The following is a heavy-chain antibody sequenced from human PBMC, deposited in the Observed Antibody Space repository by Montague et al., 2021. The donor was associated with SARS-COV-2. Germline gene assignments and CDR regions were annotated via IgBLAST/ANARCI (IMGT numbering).Heavy chain of an antibody. CDR1: GFTFSSYA. J-gene: IGHJ4*02. CDR3: AKGAGRYYDSSGHYGY. Sequence: SLRLSCAASGFTFSSYAMSWVRQAPGKGLEWVSVIYVGGSSTYYAGFVKGRFTISRDNSKNTLYLQMNSLRAGDTAVYYCAKGAGRYYDSSGHYGYWGQGTLVTVSS. CDR2: IYVGGSST. D-gene: IGHD3-22*01. V-gene: IGHV3-23*03.